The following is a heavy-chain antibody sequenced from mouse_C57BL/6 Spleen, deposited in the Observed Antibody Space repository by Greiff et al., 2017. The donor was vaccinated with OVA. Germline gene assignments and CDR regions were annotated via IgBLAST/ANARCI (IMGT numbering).Heavy chain of an antibody. CDR2: IDPSDSYT. Sequence: QVQLQQPGAELVQPGASVKLSCTASGYTFTSYWMQWVNQRPGQGLEWIGVIDPSDSYTNSNQKFKGKATLTVDTSSSPAYMRLSNLTSEDSAVYYCALRPCYDYDAWFAYWGQGTLVTVSA. CDR1: GYTFTSYW. D-gene: IGHD2-4*01. CDR3: ALRPCYDYDAWFAY. V-gene: IGHV1-50*01. J-gene: IGHJ3*01.